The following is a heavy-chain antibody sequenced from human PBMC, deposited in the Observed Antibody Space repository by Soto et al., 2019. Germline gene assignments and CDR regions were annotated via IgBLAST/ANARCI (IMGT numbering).Heavy chain of an antibody. V-gene: IGHV4-59*01. CDR3: ARASDYGDLDAFDI. J-gene: IGHJ3*02. Sequence: QVQLQESGPGLVKPSETLSLTCTVSGGSISSYYWSWIRQPPGKGLEWIGYIYYSGSTNYNPSLKSRVTLSVDTSKNQFSLKLSSVTAADTAVYYCARASDYGDLDAFDIWGQGTMVTVSS. D-gene: IGHD4-17*01. CDR1: GGSISSYY. CDR2: IYYSGST.